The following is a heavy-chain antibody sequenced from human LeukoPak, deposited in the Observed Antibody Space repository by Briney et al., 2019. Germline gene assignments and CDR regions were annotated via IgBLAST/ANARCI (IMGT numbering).Heavy chain of an antibody. J-gene: IGHJ4*02. CDR2: INPSGGST. Sequence: ASVKVSCKASGYTFTSYYMHWVRQAPGQGLEWMGIINPSGGSTSYAQKFQGRVTMTRDTSTSTVYMELSSLRSEDTAVYYCAKEGGTVAGSLEGIYDYWGQGTLVTVSS. V-gene: IGHV1-46*01. CDR3: AKEGGTVAGSLEGIYDY. D-gene: IGHD6-19*01. CDR1: GYTFTSYY.